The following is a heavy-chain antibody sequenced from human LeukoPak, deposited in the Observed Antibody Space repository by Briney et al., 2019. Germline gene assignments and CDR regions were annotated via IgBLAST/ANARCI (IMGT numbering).Heavy chain of an antibody. CDR2: ISGSSNYI. CDR1: GFTFSSHC. Sequence: PGGSLRLSCAASGFTFSSHCMNWVRQAPGKGLGWVTSISGSSNYIYYADSVKGRFNISRNNAKNQLYMQMDSLRTEDYAVYYCARGFDTMVRGVNDYWRQSTVIVVSS. CDR3: ARGFDTMVRGVNDY. J-gene: IGHJ4*02. V-gene: IGHV3-21*01. D-gene: IGHD3-10*01.